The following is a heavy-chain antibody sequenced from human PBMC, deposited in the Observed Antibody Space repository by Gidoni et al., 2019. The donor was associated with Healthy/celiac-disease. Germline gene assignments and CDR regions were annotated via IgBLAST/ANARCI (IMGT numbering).Heavy chain of an antibody. CDR1: GYTFTSYY. Sequence: QVQLVQSGAEVKKPGASVKVPCKASGYTFTSYYMHWVRQAPGQGLEWMGIINPSGCSTSYAQKFQGRVTMTRDTSTSTVYMELSSLRSEDTAVYYCARSLGFGELLLSGLYYGMDVWGQGTTVTVSS. V-gene: IGHV1-46*01. J-gene: IGHJ6*02. CDR3: ARSLGFGELLLSGLYYGMDV. D-gene: IGHD3-10*01. CDR2: INPSGCST.